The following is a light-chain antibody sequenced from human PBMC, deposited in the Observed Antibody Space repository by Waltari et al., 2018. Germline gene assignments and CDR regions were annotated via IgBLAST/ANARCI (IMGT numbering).Light chain of an antibody. V-gene: IGLV1-47*01. CDR3: AAWDDSLSGHFV. CDR1: LSNIGANF. CDR2: RND. J-gene: IGLJ1*01. Sequence: QSVLTQPPSASGTPGQSVTISCSGSLSNIGANFVYWYQQVPGTAPKILIYRNDQRPSGVPDRFSAAKSGTSASRAISGLRSEDEADYFCAAWDDSLSGHFVFGTGTKVIV.